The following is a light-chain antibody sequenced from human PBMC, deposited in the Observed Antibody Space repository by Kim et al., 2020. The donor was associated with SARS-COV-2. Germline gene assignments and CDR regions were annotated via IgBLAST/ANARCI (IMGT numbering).Light chain of an antibody. CDR2: EVD. Sequence: SITIACTGTGSDVGSYKFVSWYQQHPGKAPRLVIYEVDNRPSGVSIRFSGSKSGNTASLTISGLQAEDEADYYCSSYIRGSTNYVFGTGTKVTVL. V-gene: IGLV2-14*01. CDR3: SSYIRGSTNYV. J-gene: IGLJ1*01. CDR1: GSDVGSYKF.